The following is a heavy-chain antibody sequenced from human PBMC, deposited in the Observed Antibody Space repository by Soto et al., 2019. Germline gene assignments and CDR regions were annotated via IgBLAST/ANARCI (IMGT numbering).Heavy chain of an antibody. CDR1: GFTFSSYA. CDR2: VSIGGST. V-gene: IGHV3-23*01. CDR3: AKRRGAGGHFDY. D-gene: IGHD2-15*01. J-gene: IGHJ4*02. Sequence: GSLVLSCTASGFTFSSYAMGWVRQGPGKGLEWVAVVSIGGSTHYADSVRGRFTISRDNSKNTLSLQMNSLTAEDTAVYFCAKRRGAGGHFDYWGQGAPVTV.